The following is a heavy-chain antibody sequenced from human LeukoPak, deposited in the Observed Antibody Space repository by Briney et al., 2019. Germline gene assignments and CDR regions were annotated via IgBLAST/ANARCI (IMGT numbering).Heavy chain of an antibody. D-gene: IGHD4-17*01. J-gene: IGHJ6*02. CDR3: ARDRVATTVTINWGLDYYYYGMDV. CDR2: IYSGGST. Sequence: GGSLRLSCAASGFTVSSNYMSWVRQAPGKGLEWVSVIYSGGSTYYADSVKGRFTISRDNSKNTLYLQMNSLRAEDTAVYYCARDRVATTVTINWGLDYYYYGMDVWGQGTTVTVSS. V-gene: IGHV3-66*01. CDR1: GFTVSSNY.